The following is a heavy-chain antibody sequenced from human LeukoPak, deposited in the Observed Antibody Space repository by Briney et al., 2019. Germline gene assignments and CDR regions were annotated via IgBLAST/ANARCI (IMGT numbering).Heavy chain of an antibody. CDR3: ARGYCSSTSCYASFDY. Sequence: KTGGSLRLSCAASGFTFSSYSMNWVRQAPGKGLEWVSSISSSSNYIYYADSVKGRFTISRDNAKNTLYLQMNSLRAEDTAVYYCARGYCSSTSCYASFDYWGQGTLVTVSS. CDR1: GFTFSSYS. V-gene: IGHV3-21*01. CDR2: ISSSSNYI. D-gene: IGHD2-2*01. J-gene: IGHJ4*02.